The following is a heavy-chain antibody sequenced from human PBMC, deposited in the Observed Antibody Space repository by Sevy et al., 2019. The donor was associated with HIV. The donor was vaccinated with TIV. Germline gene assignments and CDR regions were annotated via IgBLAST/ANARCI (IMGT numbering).Heavy chain of an antibody. CDR3: ARGPSFGVTTEEDFDY. CDR2: INPNSGGT. CDR1: GYTFTDHY. Sequence: ASVKVSCKASGYTFTDHYIHWVRQAPGQGLEWMGWINPNSGGTNYAEKFQDWLSMTRDTSISTAYMDLSRLRSDDTAVYFCARGPSFGVTTEEDFDYWGQGTRVTVS. D-gene: IGHD3-3*01. J-gene: IGHJ4*02. V-gene: IGHV1-2*04.